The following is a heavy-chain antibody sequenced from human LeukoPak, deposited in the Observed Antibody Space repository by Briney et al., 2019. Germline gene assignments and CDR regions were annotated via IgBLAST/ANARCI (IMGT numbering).Heavy chain of an antibody. CDR3: ARVPAGRDGNNFVDY. CDR2: IYPGDSDT. CDR1: GYSFTTYW. J-gene: IGHJ4*02. V-gene: IGHV5-51*03. D-gene: IGHD5-24*01. Sequence: GESLKISCKGSGYSFTTYWIGWVRQKPGKGLEWMGIIYPGDSDTRYSPSFQGQVTISADKSISTAYVQWSSLKASDTAMYHCARVPAGRDGNNFVDYWGQGTLVTVSS.